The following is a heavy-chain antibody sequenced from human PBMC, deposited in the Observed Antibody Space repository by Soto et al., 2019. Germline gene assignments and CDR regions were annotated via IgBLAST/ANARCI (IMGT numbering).Heavy chain of an antibody. D-gene: IGHD7-27*01. CDR3: ARGITGDKRLNAFDI. V-gene: IGHV4-34*01. Sequence: PSETLSLTCAVYGGSFSGYYWSWIRQPPGKGLEWIGEINHSGSTNYNPSLKSRVTISVDTSKNQFSLKLSSVTAADTAVYYCARGITGDKRLNAFDIWGQGTMVTVSS. CDR1: GGSFSGYY. J-gene: IGHJ3*02. CDR2: INHSGST.